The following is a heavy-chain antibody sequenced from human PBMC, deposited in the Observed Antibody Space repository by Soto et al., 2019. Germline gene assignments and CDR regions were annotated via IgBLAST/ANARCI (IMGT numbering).Heavy chain of an antibody. J-gene: IGHJ6*02. CDR1: GDSVSSNNAA. CDR2: TYYRSKWYN. CDR3: ARAAYLDTSGKSYGLDF. D-gene: IGHD3-16*02. V-gene: IGHV6-1*01. Sequence: SQTLSLTCAISGDSVSSNNAAWNWIRQSTSRGLEWLGRTYYRSKWYNDYAESVESRITIRPDTSESQFSLLLNSVTREDTAVYYCARAAYLDTSGKSYGLDFWGRRTTV.